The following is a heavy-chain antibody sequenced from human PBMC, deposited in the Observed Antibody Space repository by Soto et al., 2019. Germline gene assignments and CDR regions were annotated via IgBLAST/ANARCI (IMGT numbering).Heavy chain of an antibody. CDR2: IYYSGST. CDR3: ARDRFSVSPYYGMDA. V-gene: IGHV4-31*03. CDR1: GGSISSGGYY. J-gene: IGHJ6*02. D-gene: IGHD3-16*01. Sequence: SETLSLTCTVSGGSISSGGYYWSWIRQHPGKGLEWIGYIYYSGSTYYNPSLKSRVTISVDTSKNQFSLKLSSVTAADTAVYYCARDRFSVSPYYGMDAWGQGTTVTVSS.